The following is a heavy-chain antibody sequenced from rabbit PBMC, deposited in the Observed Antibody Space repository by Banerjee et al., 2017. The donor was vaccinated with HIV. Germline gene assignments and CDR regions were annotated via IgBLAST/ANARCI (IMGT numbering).Heavy chain of an antibody. J-gene: IGHJ4*01. V-gene: IGHV1S45*01. CDR1: GFSFSSSYW. Sequence: QEQLVESGGGLVQPEGSLTLTCKASGFSFSSSYWMCWVRQAPGKGLEWIGCIYTGDGSTYYASWAKGRFTISKTSWTTVTLQMTSLTAADTASYFCARDLAAVTGWNFGLWGQGTLVTVS. CDR2: IYTGDGST. D-gene: IGHD7-1*01. CDR3: ARDLAAVTGWNFGL.